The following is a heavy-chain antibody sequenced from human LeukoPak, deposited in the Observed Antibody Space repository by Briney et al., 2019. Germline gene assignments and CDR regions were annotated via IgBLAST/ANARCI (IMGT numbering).Heavy chain of an antibody. V-gene: IGHV1-69*02. CDR3: AAPRSGYYYYFDY. J-gene: IGHJ4*02. CDR1: GGTFSSYT. D-gene: IGHD3-22*01. CDR2: IIPILGIA. Sequence: ASVKVSCKASGGTFSSYTISWVRQAPGQGLEWMGRIIPILGIANYAQKFQGRVTITADKSTSTAYMELSSLRSEDTAVYYCAAPRSGYYYYFDYWGQGTLVTVPS.